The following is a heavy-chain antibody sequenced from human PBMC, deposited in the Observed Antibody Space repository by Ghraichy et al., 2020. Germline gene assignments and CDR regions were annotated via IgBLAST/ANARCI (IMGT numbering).Heavy chain of an antibody. V-gene: IGHV3-30*18. CDR2: ISYDGSNK. D-gene: IGHD3-16*01. J-gene: IGHJ4*02. CDR1: GFTFSSYG. CDR3: AKGGVKAWGSDFDY. Sequence: GESLNISCAASGFTFSSYGMHWVRQAPGKGLEWVAVISYDGSNKYYADSVKGRFTISRDNSKNTLYLQMNSLRAEDTAVYYCAKGGVKAWGSDFDYWGQGTLVTVSS.